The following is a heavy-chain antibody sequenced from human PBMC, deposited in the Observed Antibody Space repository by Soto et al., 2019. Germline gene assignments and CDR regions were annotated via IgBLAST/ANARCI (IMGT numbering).Heavy chain of an antibody. CDR1: GGSISSGDYY. CDR3: ARESRPPYYDFWSGYSHNWFDP. J-gene: IGHJ5*02. V-gene: IGHV4-30-4*01. Sequence: SETLSLTCTVSGGSISSGDYYWSWIRQPPGKGLEWIGYIYYSGSTYYNPSLKSRVTISVDTSKNQFSLKLSSVTAADTAVYYCARESRPPYYDFWSGYSHNWFDPWGQGTLVTVSS. D-gene: IGHD3-3*01. CDR2: IYYSGST.